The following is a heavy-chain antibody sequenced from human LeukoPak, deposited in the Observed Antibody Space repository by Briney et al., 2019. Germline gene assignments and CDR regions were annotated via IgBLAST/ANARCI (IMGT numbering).Heavy chain of an antibody. CDR2: IWHDGSRA. CDR3: ARDCASVATLSSGLWGFWDE. Sequence: GGSLRLSCAASGFIFSKNGIHWVRQAPGKGLEWVAIIWHDGSRAYYADSVKGRFTISRDNSKNMAYLQMNSLRAEDTAVYYCARDCASVATLSSGLWGFWDEWGQGTLVTVSS. V-gene: IGHV3-33*01. J-gene: IGHJ4*02. D-gene: IGHD4-23*01. CDR1: GFIFSKNG.